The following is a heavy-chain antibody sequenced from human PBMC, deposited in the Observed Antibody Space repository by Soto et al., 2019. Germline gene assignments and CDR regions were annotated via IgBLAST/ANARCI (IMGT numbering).Heavy chain of an antibody. J-gene: IGHJ6*02. CDR2: ISAYNGNT. Sequence: ASVKVSCKASGYTFTTYGISWVRQTPGQGLEWMGWISAYNGNTNYAQKLQGRVTMTTDTSTSTAYMELRSLRSDDTAVYYCARAYVLAPSDYYYYGMDVWGQGTTVTVSS. CDR1: GYTFTTYG. D-gene: IGHD3-16*01. V-gene: IGHV1-18*01. CDR3: ARAYVLAPSDYYYYGMDV.